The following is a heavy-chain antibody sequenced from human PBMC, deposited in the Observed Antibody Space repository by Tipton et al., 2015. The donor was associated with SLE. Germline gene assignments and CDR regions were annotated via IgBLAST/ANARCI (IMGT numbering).Heavy chain of an antibody. D-gene: IGHD3-3*01. CDR2: ISSIGGST. CDR3: ARLPRHKGFLEWLFGFVDQ. Sequence: SLRLSCTASGFTFNNYAMSWLRQAPGKGLEWVSAISSIGGSTYYADSVEGRFTISRDNSKNTLFLQMNSLRAEDTAVYYCARLPRHKGFLEWLFGFVDQWGQGTLVTVSS. V-gene: IGHV3-23*01. J-gene: IGHJ4*02. CDR1: GFTFNNYA.